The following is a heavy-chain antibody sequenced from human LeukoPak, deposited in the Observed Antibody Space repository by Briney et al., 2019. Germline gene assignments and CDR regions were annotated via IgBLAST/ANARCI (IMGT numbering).Heavy chain of an antibody. J-gene: IGHJ4*02. CDR2: IYYTGNT. D-gene: IGHD2-15*01. V-gene: IGHV4-59*01. Sequence: SETLSLTCTVSGDSITNYFWSWIRQPPGKGLEWIGYIYYTGNTNYKPSLKSRVTISVDTSSNQFSLRLRSVTAADTAVYYCARGRVAYSAYYFDYWGRGTLVTVSS. CDR3: ARGRVAYSAYYFDY. CDR1: GDSITNYF.